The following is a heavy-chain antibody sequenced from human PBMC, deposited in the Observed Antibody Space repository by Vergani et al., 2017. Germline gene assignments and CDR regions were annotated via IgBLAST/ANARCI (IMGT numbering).Heavy chain of an antibody. CDR3: AKGRAYCGGDCYPYCYYDMDV. V-gene: IGHV3-23*04. CDR2: ISGSGGST. Sequence: EVQLVESGGVVVQPGGSLRLSCAASGFTFSSYAMSWVRQAPGKGLEWVSAISGSGGSTYYADSVKGRFTISRDNSKNTLYLQMNSLRAEDTAVYYCAKGRAYCGGDCYPYCYYDMDVWGQGTTVTVSS. CDR1: GFTFSSYA. J-gene: IGHJ6*02. D-gene: IGHD2-21*02.